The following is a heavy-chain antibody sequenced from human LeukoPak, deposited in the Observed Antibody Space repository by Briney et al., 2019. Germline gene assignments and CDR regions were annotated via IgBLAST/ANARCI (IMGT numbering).Heavy chain of an antibody. CDR2: ISSSSSYI. CDR1: GFTFSSYS. D-gene: IGHD5-24*01. V-gene: IGHV3-21*01. Sequence: GGSLRPSCAASGFTFSSYSLNWVRQAPGKGLEWVSSISSSSSYIYYADSVKGRFTIPRDNAKHSLYLQMNTRRGEATAVYYCARSGMATATACAFDIWGEGTMVTASS. CDR3: ARSGMATATACAFDI. J-gene: IGHJ3*02.